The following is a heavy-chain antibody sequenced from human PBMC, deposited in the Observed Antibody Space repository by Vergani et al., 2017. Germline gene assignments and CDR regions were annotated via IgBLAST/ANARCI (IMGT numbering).Heavy chain of an antibody. J-gene: IGHJ4*02. Sequence: QVQLVQSGAEVKKPGASVKVSCKASGYTFTSYYMHWVRQAPGQGLEWMGIINPSGGSTSYAQKFQGRVTMTRDTSTSTVYMELSSLRSEDTAVYYCAYSSGWGPYFDYWGQGTLVTVSS. CDR3: AYSSGWGPYFDY. D-gene: IGHD6-19*01. V-gene: IGHV1-46*01. CDR1: GYTFTSYY. CDR2: INPSGGST.